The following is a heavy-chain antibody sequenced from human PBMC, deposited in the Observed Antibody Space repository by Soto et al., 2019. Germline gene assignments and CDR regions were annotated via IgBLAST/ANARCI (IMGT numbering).Heavy chain of an antibody. J-gene: IGHJ4*02. V-gene: IGHV1-69*12. D-gene: IGHD6-13*01. CDR3: ARGGVYSRSWYRY. Sequence: QFQLVHSGAEVKKPGSSGKVSCQASGGTFSSYAISGVRQAPGQGLEWMGGIIPIFGTANYAQKFQGRVTITADESTSTAYMELSSLRSEYTAVYYCARGGVYSRSWYRYWGQGTLVTVSS. CDR1: GGTFSSYA. CDR2: IIPIFGTA.